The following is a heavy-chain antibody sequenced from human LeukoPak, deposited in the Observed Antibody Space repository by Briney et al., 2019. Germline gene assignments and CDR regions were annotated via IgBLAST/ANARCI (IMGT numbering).Heavy chain of an antibody. CDR1: GFTVSSNY. Sequence: PGGSLRLSCAASGFTVSSNYMSWVRQAPGKGLEWVSVICSGGSTYYADSVKGRFTISRGNCKNTLYLQMNSLRAEDTAVYYCARFSIWAFDYWGQGTLVTVSS. J-gene: IGHJ4*02. V-gene: IGHV3-53*05. D-gene: IGHD6-13*01. CDR2: ICSGGST. CDR3: ARFSIWAFDY.